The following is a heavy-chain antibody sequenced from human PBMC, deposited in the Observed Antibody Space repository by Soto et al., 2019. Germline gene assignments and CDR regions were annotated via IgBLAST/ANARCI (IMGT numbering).Heavy chain of an antibody. CDR3: ARVVTWLRLPPGSFADY. CDR1: GFTFSSYW. J-gene: IGHJ4*02. D-gene: IGHD5-12*01. V-gene: IGHV3-7*01. Sequence: GGSLRLSCAASGFTFSSYWMSWVRQAPGKGLEWVANIKQDGSEKYYVDSVKGRFTISRDNAKNSLYLQMNSLRAEDTAVYYCARVVTWLRLPPGSFADYWGQGTLVTVSS. CDR2: IKQDGSEK.